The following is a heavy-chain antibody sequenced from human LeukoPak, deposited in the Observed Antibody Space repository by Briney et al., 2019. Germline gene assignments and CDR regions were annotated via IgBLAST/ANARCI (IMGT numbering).Heavy chain of an antibody. CDR2: FDPEDGET. Sequence: ASVKVSCKVSGYTLTELSMHWVRQAPGKGLEWMGGFDPEDGETIYAQKFQGRVTMTEDTSTDTAYMELSSLRSEDTAVYYCAMSPSFVVPAAKWQLGMDVWGQGTTATVSS. J-gene: IGHJ6*02. CDR3: AMSPSFVVPAAKWQLGMDV. CDR1: GYTLTELS. V-gene: IGHV1-24*01. D-gene: IGHD2-2*01.